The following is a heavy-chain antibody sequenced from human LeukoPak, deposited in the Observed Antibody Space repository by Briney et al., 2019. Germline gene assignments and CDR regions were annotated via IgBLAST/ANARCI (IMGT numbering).Heavy chain of an antibody. D-gene: IGHD6-13*01. Sequence: PGGSLRLSCAASGFTFSSYSMNWVRQAPGKGLEWVSSISSSSSYIYYADSVKGRFTISRDNAKNSLYLQMNSLRAEDTAVYYCATTGYSSSWYWVRRYSDYYYYYMDVWGKGTTVTISS. V-gene: IGHV3-21*01. CDR2: ISSSSSYI. CDR1: GFTFSSYS. J-gene: IGHJ6*03. CDR3: ATTGYSSSWYWVRRYSDYYYYYMDV.